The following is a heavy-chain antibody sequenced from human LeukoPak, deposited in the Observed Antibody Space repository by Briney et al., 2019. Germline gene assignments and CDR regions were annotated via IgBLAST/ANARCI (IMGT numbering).Heavy chain of an antibody. V-gene: IGHV5-51*01. Sequence: GESLKISCKGSGYSFTSYWIGWVRQMPGKGLEWMGIIYPGDSDTRYSPSFQGQVTISADKSISTAYLQGSSLKASDTAMYYCARRGYCSSTSCNQGAINWFDPWGQGTLVTVSS. D-gene: IGHD2-2*01. CDR3: ARRGYCSSTSCNQGAINWFDP. J-gene: IGHJ5*02. CDR1: GYSFTSYW. CDR2: IYPGDSDT.